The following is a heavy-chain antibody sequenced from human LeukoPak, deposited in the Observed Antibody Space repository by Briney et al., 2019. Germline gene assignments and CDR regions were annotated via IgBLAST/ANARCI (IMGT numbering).Heavy chain of an antibody. CDR2: IPYDGSDK. J-gene: IGHJ6*03. Sequence: GGSLRLSCAASGFTFSAFGMHWVRQAPGKGLEWVTFIPYDGSDKYYADSVRGRFTISRDNSKNTLYLQMNSLRAEDTAVYYCAGYGGSYPYYMDVWGKGTTVTISS. V-gene: IGHV3-30*12. CDR1: GFTFSAFG. CDR3: AGYGGSYPYYMDV. D-gene: IGHD1-26*01.